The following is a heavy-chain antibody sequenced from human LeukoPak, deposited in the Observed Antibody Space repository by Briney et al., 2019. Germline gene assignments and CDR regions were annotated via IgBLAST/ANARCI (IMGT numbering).Heavy chain of an antibody. CDR1: GYTFTGYY. CDR3: ARDRLGCSGGSCFPGMDV. CDR2: INPNSGGT. D-gene: IGHD2-15*01. J-gene: IGHJ6*02. V-gene: IGHV1-2*02. Sequence: ASVKVSCKASGYTFTGYYMHWVRLAPGQGLEWMGWINPNSGGTNYAQKFQGRVTMTRDTSISTAYMELSRLRSDDTAVYYCARDRLGCSGGSCFPGMDVWGQGTTVTVSS.